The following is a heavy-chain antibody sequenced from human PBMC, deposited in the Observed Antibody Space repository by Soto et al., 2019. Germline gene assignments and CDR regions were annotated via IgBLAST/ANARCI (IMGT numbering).Heavy chain of an antibody. CDR1: GGSISSSSYY. CDR2: IYYSGST. Sequence: SETLSLTCTVSGGSISSSSYYWGWIRQPPGKGLEWIGSIYYSGSTYYNPSLKSRVTISVDTSKNQFSLKLSSVTAADTAVYYCARRSRITMVRGVTDQYFDHWGQGTLVTVSS. V-gene: IGHV4-39*01. D-gene: IGHD3-10*01. CDR3: ARRSRITMVRGVTDQYFDH. J-gene: IGHJ4*02.